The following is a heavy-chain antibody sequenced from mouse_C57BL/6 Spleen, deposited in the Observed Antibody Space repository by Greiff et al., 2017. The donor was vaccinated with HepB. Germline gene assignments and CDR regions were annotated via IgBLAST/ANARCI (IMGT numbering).Heavy chain of an antibody. Sequence: DVQLQESGAELVRPGASVKLSCTASGFNIKDDYMHWVKQRPEQGLEWIGWIDPENGDTEYASKFQGKATITADTSSNTAYLQLSSLTSEDTAVYYCTVYRFAYWGQGTLVTVSA. V-gene: IGHV14-4*01. CDR1: GFNIKDDY. D-gene: IGHD2-1*01. CDR2: IDPENGDT. J-gene: IGHJ3*01. CDR3: TVYRFAY.